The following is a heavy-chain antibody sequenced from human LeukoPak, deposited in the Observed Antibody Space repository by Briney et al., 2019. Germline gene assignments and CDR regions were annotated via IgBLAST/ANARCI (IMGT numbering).Heavy chain of an antibody. CDR3: TTVGCSGGGCFFFDH. J-gene: IGHJ4*02. CDR2: ISYDGSNK. D-gene: IGHD2-15*01. CDR1: GFTFSSYG. V-gene: IGHV3-30*03. Sequence: GSLRLSCAASGFTFSSYGMHWVRQAPGKGLEWVAVISYDGSNKYYADSVKGRFTISRDNSKNTLYLQMNSLKAEDTAVYYCTTVGCSGGGCFFFDHWGQGTLVTVSS.